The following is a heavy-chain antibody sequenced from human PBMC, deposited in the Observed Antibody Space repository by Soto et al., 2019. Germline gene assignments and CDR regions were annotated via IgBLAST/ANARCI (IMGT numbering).Heavy chain of an antibody. CDR3: ARGRPWELYDF. Sequence: SETLSLTCTVSGGSISTYYWSWIRQPPGKGLEWVGYIYYSGSTNYNPSLKSRVTISVDTSNNQFSLKLSSMTAADTAVYYCARGRPWELYDFWGLGTLVTVSS. CDR1: GGSISTYY. J-gene: IGHJ4*02. V-gene: IGHV4-59*12. D-gene: IGHD1-26*01. CDR2: IYYSGST.